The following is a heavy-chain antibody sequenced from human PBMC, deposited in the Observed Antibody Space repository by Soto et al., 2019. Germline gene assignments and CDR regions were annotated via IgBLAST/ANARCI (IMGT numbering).Heavy chain of an antibody. D-gene: IGHD3-10*01. CDR3: ARGPGGFGELSLDY. CDR1: GGSISTYY. CDR2: IYSGGST. V-gene: IGHV4-4*07. J-gene: IGHJ4*02. Sequence: SETLSLTCSVSGGSISTYYWSWIRQPAGKGLEWIGRIYSGGSTNFNPSLRSRVTVSVDMSKNQFSLKLTSVTAADTAVYYCARGPGGFGELSLDYWGQGTLVTAPQ.